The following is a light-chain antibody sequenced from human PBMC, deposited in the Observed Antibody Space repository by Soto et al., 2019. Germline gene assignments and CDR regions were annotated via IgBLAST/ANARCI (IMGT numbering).Light chain of an antibody. CDR2: DAS. V-gene: IGKV3-11*01. CDR1: QSVNKY. J-gene: IGKJ4*01. CDR3: QQRSNWRGT. Sequence: EIVLTQSPATLSLSPGERAALSCRASQSVNKYLAWYQQKPGQAPRLLIYDASNRATGIPARFSGSGSGTDFTLTIGSLEAADFAVYYCQQRSNWRGTFGGGTKVESK.